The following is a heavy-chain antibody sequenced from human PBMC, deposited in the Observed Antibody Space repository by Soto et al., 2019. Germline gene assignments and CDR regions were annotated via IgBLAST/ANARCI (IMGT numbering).Heavy chain of an antibody. V-gene: IGHV4-30-4*01. CDR1: GGSISSGDYY. J-gene: IGHJ6*02. Sequence: SETLSLTCTVSGGSISSGDYYWSWIRQPPGKGLEWIGYIYYSGSTYYNPSLKSRVTISVDTSKNQFSLKLSSVTAADTAVYYCARENGSGTSPGYYYYYGMDVWGQGTTVTVSS. CDR3: ARENGSGTSPGYYYYYGMDV. CDR2: IYYSGST. D-gene: IGHD3-10*01.